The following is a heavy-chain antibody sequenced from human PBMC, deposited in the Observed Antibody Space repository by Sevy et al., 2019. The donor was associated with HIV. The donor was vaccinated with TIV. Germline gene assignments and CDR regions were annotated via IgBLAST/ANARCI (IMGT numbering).Heavy chain of an antibody. V-gene: IGHV3-23*01. CDR1: GFAFYDYS. D-gene: IGHD2-8*02. Sequence: GGCLRLSCAASGFAFYDYSMSCIRQAPGKGLEWVATLSFGCGKINYADSVKGRFTISRDNSKNSFYLQMDNLRVEDTALYYCAREWCTRPHDYWGQGTPVSVSS. CDR3: AREWCTRPHDY. J-gene: IGHJ4*02. CDR2: LSFGCGKI.